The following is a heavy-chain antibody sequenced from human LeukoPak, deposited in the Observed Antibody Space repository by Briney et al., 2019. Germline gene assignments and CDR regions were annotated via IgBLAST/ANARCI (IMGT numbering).Heavy chain of an antibody. CDR2: IYYSGST. V-gene: IGHV4-39*01. CDR1: GGSISSSSYY. J-gene: IGHJ4*02. CDR3: AMLWFGESTSLYYFDY. D-gene: IGHD3-10*01. Sequence: SETLSLTCTVSGGSISSSSYYWGWIRQPPGKGLEWIGSIYYSGSTYYNPPLKSRATISVDMSKKQLSLKVNSVTAADTAVYYCAMLWFGESTSLYYFDYWGQGTLVTVSS.